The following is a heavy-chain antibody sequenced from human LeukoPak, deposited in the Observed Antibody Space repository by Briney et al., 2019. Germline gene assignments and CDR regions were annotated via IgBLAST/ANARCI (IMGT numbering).Heavy chain of an antibody. CDR1: GYTFSSYS. CDR2: ISSSSIYI. Sequence: GGSLRLSCAASGYTFSSYSMNWVRQAPGKGLEWVSSISSSSIYIYYADSVKGRFTISRDNAKNSLYLQMNSLRAEDTAVYYCARVNGDMVRGVIESLYYYYYYMDVWGKGTTVTVSS. CDR3: ARVNGDMVRGVIESLYYYYYYMDV. J-gene: IGHJ6*03. D-gene: IGHD3-10*01. V-gene: IGHV3-21*01.